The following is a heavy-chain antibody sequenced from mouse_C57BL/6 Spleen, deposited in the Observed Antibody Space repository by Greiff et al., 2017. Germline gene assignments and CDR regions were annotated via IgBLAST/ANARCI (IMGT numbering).Heavy chain of an antibody. J-gene: IGHJ1*03. V-gene: IGHV5-17*01. CDR3: ARQNWDVGNWYFYV. D-gene: IGHD4-1*01. Sequence: EVQGVESGGGLVKPGGSLKLSCAASGFTFSDYGMHWVRQAPEKGLEWVAYISSGSSTIYYADTVKGRFTISRDNAKNTLFLQMTSLRSEDTAMYYCARQNWDVGNWYFYVWGTGTTVTVSS. CDR2: ISSGSSTI. CDR1: GFTFSDYG.